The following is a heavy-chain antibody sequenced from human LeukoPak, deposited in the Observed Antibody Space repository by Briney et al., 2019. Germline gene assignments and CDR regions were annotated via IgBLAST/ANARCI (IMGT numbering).Heavy chain of an antibody. J-gene: IGHJ4*02. CDR1: GFTFSGYW. D-gene: IGHD3-22*01. V-gene: IGHV3-74*01. Sequence: GGSLRLSCAASGFTFSGYWMHWVRQAPGKGLVWVSRTNRDDSDTSYADSVKGRFTISRDKAKSTLYLQMNSLRVEDTAVYYCARSANYFDTSSQDYWGQGTLVTVSS. CDR3: ARSANYFDTSSQDY. CDR2: TNRDDSDT.